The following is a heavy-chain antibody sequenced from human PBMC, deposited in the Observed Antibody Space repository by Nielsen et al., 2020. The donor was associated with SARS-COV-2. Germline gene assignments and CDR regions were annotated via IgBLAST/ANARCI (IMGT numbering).Heavy chain of an antibody. Sequence: GESLKISCAASGFTFSSYGMHWVRQAPGKGLEWVAFIRYDGSNKYYADSVKGRFTISRDNAQRSLFLQMNSLRADDTAVYYCARVGSVTDPYFDLWGQGTLVTVSS. CDR3: ARVGSVTDPYFDL. V-gene: IGHV3-30*02. D-gene: IGHD2-21*02. CDR2: IRYDGSNK. CDR1: GFTFSSYG. J-gene: IGHJ4*02.